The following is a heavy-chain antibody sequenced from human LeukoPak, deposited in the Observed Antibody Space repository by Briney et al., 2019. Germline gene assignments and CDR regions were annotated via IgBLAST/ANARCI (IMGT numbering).Heavy chain of an antibody. V-gene: IGHV3-49*04. J-gene: IGHJ6*02. CDR1: RFTFGDHA. D-gene: IGHD5-18*01. CDR3: TSGPIQLWLYYGMDV. Sequence: GRSLRLSCTASRFTFGDHAMNWVRQAPGKGLEGVGFIRSKAYGGTTEYAASVKGRFTISRDDSKSIAYLQMNSLKTEDTAVYYCTSGPIQLWLYYGMDVWGQGTTVIVSS. CDR2: IRSKAYGGTT.